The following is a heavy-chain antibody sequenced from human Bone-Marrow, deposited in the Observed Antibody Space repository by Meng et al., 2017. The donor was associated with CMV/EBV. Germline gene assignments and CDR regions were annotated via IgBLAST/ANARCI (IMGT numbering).Heavy chain of an antibody. CDR3: TTDRRT. V-gene: IGHV3-15*01. CDR1: GFTFGNAW. Sequence: GGSLRLSCAASGFTFGNAWMSWVRQAPGKGLEWVGRIKSKTDGWTTDYAAPVKGRFTISRDDSKNTLYLQMNSLKTEDTAVYYCTTDRRTWGQGTLVTVSS. J-gene: IGHJ5*02. CDR2: IKSKTDGWTT.